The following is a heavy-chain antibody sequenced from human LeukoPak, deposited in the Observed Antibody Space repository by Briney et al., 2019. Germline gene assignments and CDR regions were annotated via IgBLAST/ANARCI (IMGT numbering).Heavy chain of an antibody. CDR1: GYTFTSYA. V-gene: IGHV1-3*01. CDR3: ARDYSSGWYGGRYDAFDI. Sequence: ASVKVSCKASGYTFTSYAIHWVRQTPGQRLEWMGWINAGNGNTKYSQKFQGRVTITRDTSASTAYMELSSLRSEDTAVYYCARDYSSGWYGGRYDAFDIWGQGTMVTVSS. CDR2: INAGNGNT. D-gene: IGHD6-19*01. J-gene: IGHJ3*02.